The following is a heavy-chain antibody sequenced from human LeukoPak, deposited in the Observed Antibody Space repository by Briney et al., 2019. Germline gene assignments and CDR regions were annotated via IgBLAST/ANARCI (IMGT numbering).Heavy chain of an antibody. V-gene: IGHV2-5*01. J-gene: IGHJ4*02. CDR2: IYYNDDK. Sequence: SGPTLLHPTQTLTLTCTFSDFALSTPGMGVGWIRQPPVKALEWLSFIYYNDDKRYSPSLMSRLTITRDTSKNQVVLAMTNMDPVDTATYYCAHLVVTIDWRSYFDYWGQGALVTVSS. CDR3: AHLVVTIDWRSYFDY. CDR1: DFALSTPGMG. D-gene: IGHD3-9*01.